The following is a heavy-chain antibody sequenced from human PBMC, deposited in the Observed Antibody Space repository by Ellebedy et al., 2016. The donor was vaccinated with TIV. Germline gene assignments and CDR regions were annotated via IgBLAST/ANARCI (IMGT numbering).Heavy chain of an antibody. V-gene: IGHV5-51*01. J-gene: IGHJ4*02. Sequence: KVSCXGSGYRFTSYWIGWVRQMPGKGLEWMGSIYPGDSESRYSPSFQGQVTISADKSISTAYLQWSSLKASDTAIYYCARLPPPVWELQYYFDYWGQGTLVTVSS. CDR3: ARLPPPVWELQYYFDY. CDR2: IYPGDSES. D-gene: IGHD1-26*01. CDR1: GYRFTSYW.